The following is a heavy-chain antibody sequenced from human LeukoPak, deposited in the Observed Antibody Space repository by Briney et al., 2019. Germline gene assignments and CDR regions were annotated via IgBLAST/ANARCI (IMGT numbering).Heavy chain of an antibody. Sequence: ASVKVSCKASGYTFSNYGITWVRQAPGQGLEWMGWISAYNGNTNYAQTFQGRVAMTTDTSTSTAYMELRSLRSDDTAVYYCARDSGIVGATLLTFDYWGQGTLVTVSS. CDR2: ISAYNGNT. J-gene: IGHJ4*02. CDR1: GYTFSNYG. D-gene: IGHD1-26*01. V-gene: IGHV1-18*01. CDR3: ARDSGIVGATLLTFDY.